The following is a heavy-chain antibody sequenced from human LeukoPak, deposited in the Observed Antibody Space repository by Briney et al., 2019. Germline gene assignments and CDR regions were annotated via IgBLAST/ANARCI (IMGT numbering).Heavy chain of an antibody. Sequence: PSATLSLTCAGYGGSFSGYYWSWIRQPPRKGLGWIVEINHSGSTNYNPSLKSRVTISVDTSKNQFCLKLSSVTAADTAVYYCARGFDPWGQGNLGTVSS. CDR2: INHSGST. CDR1: GGSFSGYY. J-gene: IGHJ5*02. CDR3: ARGFDP. V-gene: IGHV4-34*01.